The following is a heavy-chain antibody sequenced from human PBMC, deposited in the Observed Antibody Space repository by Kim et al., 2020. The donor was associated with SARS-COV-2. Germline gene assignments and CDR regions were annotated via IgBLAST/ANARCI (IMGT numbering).Heavy chain of an antibody. Sequence: SVKVSCKTSGGTFSNFAISWVRQAPGQGLEWTARVVPILGSANYAQEFQGRVTITADQSTSTIYMDLSSLRSEDTALYYCAREGVGSQETYFDYWGQGTLVTVSS. V-gene: IGHV1-69*11. J-gene: IGHJ4*02. D-gene: IGHD1-26*01. CDR2: VVPILGSA. CDR1: GGTFSNFA. CDR3: AREGVGSQETYFDY.